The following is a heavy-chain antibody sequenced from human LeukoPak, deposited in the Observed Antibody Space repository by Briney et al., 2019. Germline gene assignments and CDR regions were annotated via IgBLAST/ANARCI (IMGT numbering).Heavy chain of an antibody. D-gene: IGHD2-15*01. J-gene: IGHJ4*02. Sequence: PGRSLRLSCAASGFTFSSYAMHWVRQAPGKGLEWVSAISGSGGSTYYADSVKGRFTISRDNYKNTLYLQMNSQRGEGTAVYCLSKDSDVVGVAATTFDYWGQGTLVTVSS. V-gene: IGHV3-23*01. CDR1: GFTFSSYA. CDR2: ISGSGGST. CDR3: SKDSDVVGVAATTFDY.